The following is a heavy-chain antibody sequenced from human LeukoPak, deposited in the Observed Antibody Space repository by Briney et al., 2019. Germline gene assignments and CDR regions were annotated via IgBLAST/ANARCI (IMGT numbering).Heavy chain of an antibody. CDR1: GGSISSYY. V-gene: IGHV4-4*07. Sequence: SETLSLTCTVSGGSISSYYWSWIRQPAGKGLEWIGRIYTSGSTNYNPSFKSRVTMSVDTSKNQFSLKLSSVTAADTAVYYCARTPMVRSANWGYGMDVWGQGTTVTVSS. J-gene: IGHJ6*02. CDR2: IYTSGST. CDR3: ARTPMVRSANWGYGMDV. D-gene: IGHD3-10*01.